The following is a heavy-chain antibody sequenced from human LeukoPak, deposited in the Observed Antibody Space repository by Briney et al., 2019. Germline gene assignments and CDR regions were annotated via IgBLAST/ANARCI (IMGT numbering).Heavy chain of an antibody. D-gene: IGHD5-24*01. J-gene: IGHJ4*02. CDR3: ARMRDGYNLDYFDY. Sequence: GGSLRLSCAASGSTFSSYSMNWVRQAPGKGLEWVSSISSSSSYIYYADSVKGRFTISRDNAKNSLYLQMNSLRAEDTAVYSCARMRDGYNLDYFDYWGQGTLVTVSS. CDR1: GSTFSSYS. V-gene: IGHV3-21*01. CDR2: ISSSSSYI.